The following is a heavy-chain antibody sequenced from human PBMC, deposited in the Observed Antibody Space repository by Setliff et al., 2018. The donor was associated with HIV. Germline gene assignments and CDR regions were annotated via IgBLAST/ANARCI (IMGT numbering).Heavy chain of an antibody. CDR1: GGSINSSSYF. J-gene: IGHJ6*04. D-gene: IGHD3-3*01. Sequence: SETLSLTCDVSGGSINSSSYFWGWIRQPPGKRLEWIGSISYTGSTYYNPSLRGRVTIIVDTSKNQVSLKLWSVTAADTAVYYCVRPGSYDFWGKMDVWGKGTTVTVSS. CDR3: VRPGSYDFWGKMDV. CDR2: ISYTGST. V-gene: IGHV4-39*01.